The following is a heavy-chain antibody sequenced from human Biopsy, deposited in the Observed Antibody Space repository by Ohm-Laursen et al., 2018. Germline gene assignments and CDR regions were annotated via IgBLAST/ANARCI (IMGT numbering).Heavy chain of an antibody. CDR1: GGPFSGYY. CDR3: VRGVDYYDPYHYYALDV. CDR2: INHRGSA. J-gene: IGHJ6*02. Sequence: TLSLTCAVYGGPFSGYYWTWIRQPPGKGLEWIGEINHRGSASYNPSLKSRVTISVDTSKNQFSLKVRSVTAADTAVYYCVRGVDYYDPYHYYALDVWGQGTTVTVSS. D-gene: IGHD3-22*01. V-gene: IGHV4-34*01.